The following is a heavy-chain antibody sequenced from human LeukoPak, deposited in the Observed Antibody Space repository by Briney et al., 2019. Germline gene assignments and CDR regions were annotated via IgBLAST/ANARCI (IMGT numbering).Heavy chain of an antibody. CDR2: INSGGSPI. J-gene: IGHJ3*02. CDR3: VRAVPAAILGAFDI. Sequence: PGGSLRLSCAASGFTFSSYSMNWVRQAPGKGLEWVSYINSGGSPIYYADSVKGRFTISRDNAKNSLYLQMNSLRAEDTAMYYCVRAVPAAILGAFDIWGQGTMVTVSS. CDR1: GFTFSSYS. V-gene: IGHV3-48*04. D-gene: IGHD2-2*02.